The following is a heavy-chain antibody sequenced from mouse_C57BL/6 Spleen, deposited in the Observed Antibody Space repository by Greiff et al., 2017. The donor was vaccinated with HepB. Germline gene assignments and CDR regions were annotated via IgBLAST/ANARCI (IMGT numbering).Heavy chain of an antibody. J-gene: IGHJ2*01. V-gene: IGHV3-6*01. CDR2: ISYDGSN. CDR1: GYSITSGYY. CDR3: AREGPTNWYFDY. Sequence: EVKLMESGPGLVKPSQSLSLTCSVTGYSITSGYYWNWIRQFPGNKLEWMGYISYDGSNNYNPSLKNRISITRDTSKNQFFLKLNSVTTEDTATYYCAREGPTNWYFDYWGQGTTLTVSS. D-gene: IGHD4-1*01.